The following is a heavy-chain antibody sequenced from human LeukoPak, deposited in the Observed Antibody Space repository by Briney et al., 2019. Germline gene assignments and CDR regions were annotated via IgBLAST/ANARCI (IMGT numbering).Heavy chain of an antibody. V-gene: IGHV3-66*04. Sequence: GGSPRLSCAASGFIVSQNYMSWVRQAPGKGLEWVSVIFRGDDTNYVDSVKGRFTIFRDNSKNTLYLQMNSLTAEDTAVYYCARHVWFGEHNGHENWFDPWGQGTLVIVSS. CDR2: IFRGDDT. J-gene: IGHJ5*02. D-gene: IGHD3-10*01. CDR1: GFIVSQNY. CDR3: ARHVWFGEHNGHENWFDP.